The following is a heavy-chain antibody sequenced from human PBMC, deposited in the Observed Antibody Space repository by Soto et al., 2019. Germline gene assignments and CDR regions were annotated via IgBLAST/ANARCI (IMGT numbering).Heavy chain of an antibody. V-gene: IGHV4-39*01. CDR3: PRHIRGVSGDYFHN. Sequence: KTSETLSLTCTVSGDSIRSTMHYWGWIRHPPGKGLEWIGSIHYIGSSDYNPSLKSRVTTSVDTSKNQFSLKLTSGTAADTAVYYCPRHIRGVSGDYFHNWGPGTMLTV. J-gene: IGHJ4*02. D-gene: IGHD3-10*01. CDR2: IHYIGSS. CDR1: GDSIRSTMHY.